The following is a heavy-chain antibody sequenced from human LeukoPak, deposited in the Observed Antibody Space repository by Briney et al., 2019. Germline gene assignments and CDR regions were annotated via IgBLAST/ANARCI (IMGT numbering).Heavy chain of an antibody. J-gene: IGHJ4*02. CDR2: MSSGGTYI. Sequence: GGSLRLSCTASGFSFSNHAMTGVRQAPGKGLEWVSSMSSGGTYIYYADSVRGRFTISRDNAKNSLYLVMNSLRAEDTATYYCARDRPTGASRVFVVQWGQGTLVTVSS. CDR1: GFSFSNHA. CDR3: ARDRPTGASRVFVVQ. D-gene: IGHD3-16*01. V-gene: IGHV3-21*01.